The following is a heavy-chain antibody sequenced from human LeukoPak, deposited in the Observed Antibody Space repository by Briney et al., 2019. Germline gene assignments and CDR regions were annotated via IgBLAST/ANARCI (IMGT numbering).Heavy chain of an antibody. Sequence: PGGSLRLSCAASGFTFSSYAMSWVRQAPGKGLEWVGRMKSKTDGGTTDYAAPVKGRFTISRDNSKNTLYLQMISLRAEDTAIYYCARCAGGWDAFDIWGQGTMVTVSS. J-gene: IGHJ3*02. CDR3: ARCAGGWDAFDI. V-gene: IGHV3-15*01. D-gene: IGHD3-10*02. CDR1: GFTFSSYA. CDR2: MKSKTDGGTT.